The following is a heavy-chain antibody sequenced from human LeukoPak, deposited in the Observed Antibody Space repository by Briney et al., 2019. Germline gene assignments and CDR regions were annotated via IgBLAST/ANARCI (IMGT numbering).Heavy chain of an antibody. J-gene: IGHJ4*02. V-gene: IGHV3-48*02. D-gene: IGHD6-13*01. Sequence: GGSLRLSCAASGFSFSTYTMNWVRQAPGKGLDWVSYISSSSSTMYYADSVKGRFTISRDNANNSLYPQMNSLRDEDTAVYYCARARRYRSSWYHDYWGQGSLVTVSS. CDR1: GFSFSTYT. CDR2: ISSSSSTM. CDR3: ARARRYRSSWYHDY.